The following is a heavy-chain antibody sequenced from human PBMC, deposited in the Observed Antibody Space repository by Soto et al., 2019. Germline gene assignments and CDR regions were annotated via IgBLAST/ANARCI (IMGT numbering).Heavy chain of an antibody. Sequence: PSETLSLTCTVSGGSISSGGYYWSWIRQHPGTGLEWIGYIYYSGSTYYNPSLQSRVTISVDTSKNQFSLKLSSVTAADTAVYYCARSGSSSSIAARQSIYYYYGMDVWGQGTTVTVSS. V-gene: IGHV4-31*03. CDR3: ARSGSSSSIAARQSIYYYYGMDV. CDR2: IYYSGST. D-gene: IGHD6-6*01. CDR1: GGSISSGGYY. J-gene: IGHJ6*02.